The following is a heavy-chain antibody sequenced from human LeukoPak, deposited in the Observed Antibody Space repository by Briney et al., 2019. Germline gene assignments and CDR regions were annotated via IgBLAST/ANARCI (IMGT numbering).Heavy chain of an antibody. D-gene: IGHD4/OR15-4a*01. J-gene: IGHJ6*02. CDR3: ARDTSFNYGAHAMDV. V-gene: IGHV3-23*01. Sequence: GRSLRLSCAASGFTFDDYAMHWVRQAPGKGLEWVLGISGSGVNTYYADSVKGRFTISRDNSKNTLYLQLNSLRGEDTAIYYCARDTSFNYGAHAMDVWGQGTTVTVSS. CDR2: ISGSGVNT. CDR1: GFTFDDYA.